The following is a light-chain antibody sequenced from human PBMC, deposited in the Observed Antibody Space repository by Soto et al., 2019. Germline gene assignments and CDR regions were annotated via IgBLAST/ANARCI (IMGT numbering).Light chain of an antibody. Sequence: DIQMTQSPSSLSASAGDRVTITCRASQSIVSYLNWYQQKPGKAPNLLIYAASSLQSGVPSRFSGSGSGTDFTLSISSLQPEDFATYYCQQSYATVWTFGQGNKVEIK. V-gene: IGKV1-39*01. CDR3: QQSYATVWT. CDR1: QSIVSY. CDR2: AAS. J-gene: IGKJ1*01.